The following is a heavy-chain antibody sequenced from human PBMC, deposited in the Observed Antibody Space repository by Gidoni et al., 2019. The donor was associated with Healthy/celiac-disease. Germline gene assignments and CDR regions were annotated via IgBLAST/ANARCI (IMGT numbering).Heavy chain of an antibody. Sequence: QVTLRESGPALVKPTQTLTLTCTFSGFSLSTSGMCVSWIRQPPGKALEWLARIDWDDDKYYSTSLKTRLTISKDTSKNQVVLTMTNMDPVDTATYYCAQLGIVGAMAISNNWGQGTLVTVSS. D-gene: IGHD1-26*01. CDR1: GFSLSTSGMC. CDR3: AQLGIVGAMAISNN. CDR2: IDWDDDK. J-gene: IGHJ4*02. V-gene: IGHV2-70*15.